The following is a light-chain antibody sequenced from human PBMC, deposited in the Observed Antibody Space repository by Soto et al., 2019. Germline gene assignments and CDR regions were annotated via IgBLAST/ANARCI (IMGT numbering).Light chain of an antibody. V-gene: IGLV1-51*01. J-gene: IGLJ2*01. CDR1: SSNIGNNF. CDR3: GTWDSSLTAVV. CDR2: DNN. Sequence: QSVLTQPPSVFAAPGQKVTISCSGSSSNIGNNFVSWYQQLPGAAPKFVIYDNNKRPSGIPDRFSGSKSGASATLGITGLQTGDEADYYCGTWDSSLTAVVFGGGTQLTVL.